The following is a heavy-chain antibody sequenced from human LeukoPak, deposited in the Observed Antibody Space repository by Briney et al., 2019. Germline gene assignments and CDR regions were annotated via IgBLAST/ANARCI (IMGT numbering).Heavy chain of an antibody. D-gene: IGHD1-26*01. CDR2: ISNSGGIT. CDR1: GFTFSSYA. J-gene: IGHJ4*02. V-gene: IGHV3-23*01. CDR3: ARDSGSYLQPTDY. Sequence: GGSLRLSCAASGFTFSSYAMSWVRQAPGKGLEWVSAISNSGGITYYADSVKGRFTISRDNSKNTLYLQMNSLRAEDTAVYHCARDSGSYLQPTDYWGQGTLVTVSS.